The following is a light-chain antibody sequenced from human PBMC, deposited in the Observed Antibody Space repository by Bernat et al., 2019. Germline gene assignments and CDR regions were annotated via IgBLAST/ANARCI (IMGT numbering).Light chain of an antibody. Sequence: SYELTQPSSVSVSPGQTARITCSGDVLAKKYARWFQQKPGQAPVLVIDKDSERPSGIPGRFSGSSSGTTVTLTISGAQVEEEADYYCYSAADNKKVFGGGTKLTVL. J-gene: IGLJ2*01. V-gene: IGLV3-27*01. CDR1: VLAKKY. CDR2: KDS. CDR3: YSAADNKKV.